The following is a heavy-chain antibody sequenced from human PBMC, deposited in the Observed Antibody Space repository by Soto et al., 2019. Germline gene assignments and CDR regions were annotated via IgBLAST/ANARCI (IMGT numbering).Heavy chain of an antibody. D-gene: IGHD3-16*02. J-gene: IGHJ4*01. V-gene: IGHV2-5*01. Sequence: SGPTLVNPTQTLTVTCTFSGFSLSTSGSGVGWIRPSPGKAPEWLALISWKDEKRYNPALKSRLTITKDTSKNQVVLTMTDLDPVDTATYLCAHRYRGTSYRWYFDSWGDEKLVSLST. CDR2: ISWKDEK. CDR1: GFSLSTSGSG. CDR3: AHRYRGTSYRWYFDS.